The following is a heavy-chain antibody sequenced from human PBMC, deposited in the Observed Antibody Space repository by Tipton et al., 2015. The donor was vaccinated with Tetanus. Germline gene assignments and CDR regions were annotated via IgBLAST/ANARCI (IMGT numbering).Heavy chain of an antibody. CDR3: AGGNAVAALADY. V-gene: IGHV4-34*01. J-gene: IGHJ4*02. CDR2: INHSGST. D-gene: IGHD6-19*01. Sequence: GLVKPSETLSLTCAVYGGSFSGYYWSWIRQPPGKGLEWIGEINHSGSTNYNPSLKSRVTISVDTSKNQFSLKLSSVTAADTAVYYCAGGNAVAALADYWGQGTLVTVSS. CDR1: GGSFSGYY.